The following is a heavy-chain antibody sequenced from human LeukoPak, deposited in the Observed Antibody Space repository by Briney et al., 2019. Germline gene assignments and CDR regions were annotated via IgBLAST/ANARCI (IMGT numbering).Heavy chain of an antibody. CDR2: ISSSSSYI. CDR3: ARDEMGLVVVPAENDYYYYYMDV. J-gene: IGHJ6*03. CDR1: GFTFSSYS. Sequence: PGGSLRLSCAASGFTFSSYSMNWVRQAPGKGLEWVSSISSSSSYIYYADSVKGRVTISRDTAKNSLYLQMNRLRAEDTAVYYCARDEMGLVVVPAENDYYYYYMDVWGKGTTVTVSS. D-gene: IGHD2-2*01. V-gene: IGHV3-21*01.